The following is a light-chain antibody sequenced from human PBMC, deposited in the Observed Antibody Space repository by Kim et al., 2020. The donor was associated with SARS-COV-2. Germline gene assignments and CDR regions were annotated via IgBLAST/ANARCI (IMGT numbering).Light chain of an antibody. V-gene: IGLV2-14*03. CDR3: SSYTSSITLV. Sequence: QSALTQPASVSGSPGQSITISCTGTSSDVGGYNYVSWYQQHPGKAPKLMIYDVSNLPSGVSNRFSGSKSGNTASLTISGLQAEDEADYYCSSYTSSITLVFGGGTKLTVL. CDR1: SSDVGGYNY. J-gene: IGLJ2*01. CDR2: DVS.